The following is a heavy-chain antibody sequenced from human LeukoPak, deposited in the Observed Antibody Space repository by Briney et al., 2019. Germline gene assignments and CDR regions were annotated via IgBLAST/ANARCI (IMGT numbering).Heavy chain of an antibody. J-gene: IGHJ6*02. D-gene: IGHD3-3*01. CDR1: GYTFTGYY. Sequence: ASVKVSCKASGYTFTGYYMHWVRQAPGQGLEWMGWISPNSGGTNYAQKFQGRVTMTRDTSISTAYMELSRLRSDDTAVYYCARGLVRFSYYYYYYGMDVWGQGTTVTVSS. CDR2: ISPNSGGT. V-gene: IGHV1-2*02. CDR3: ARGLVRFSYYYYYYGMDV.